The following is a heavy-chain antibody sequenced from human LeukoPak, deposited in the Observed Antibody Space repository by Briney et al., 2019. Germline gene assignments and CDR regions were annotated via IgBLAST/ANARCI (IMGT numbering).Heavy chain of an antibody. CDR1: GFTFSSYG. V-gene: IGHV3-30*03. CDR3: ARDEEY. Sequence: GGSLRLSCAASGFTFSSYGMHWVRQAPGKGLEWVAVISYDGSNKYYADSVKGRFTISRDNSKNTLYLQMNSLRAEDTAVYYCARDEEYWGQGTLVTVSS. CDR2: ISYDGSNK. J-gene: IGHJ4*02.